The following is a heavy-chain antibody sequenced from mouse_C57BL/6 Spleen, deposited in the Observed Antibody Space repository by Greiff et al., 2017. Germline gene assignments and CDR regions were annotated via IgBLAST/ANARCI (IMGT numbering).Heavy chain of an antibody. CDR1: GYTFTDYE. Sequence: QVQLQQSGAELVRPGASVTLSCKASGYTFTDYEMHWVKQTPVHGLAWIGAIDPETGGTAYNQKFKGKAILTADKSSSTAYMELRSLTSEDSAVYYCTRTYYSNAWFAYWGQGTLVTVSA. CDR3: TRTYYSNAWFAY. J-gene: IGHJ3*01. V-gene: IGHV1-15*01. D-gene: IGHD2-5*01. CDR2: IDPETGGT.